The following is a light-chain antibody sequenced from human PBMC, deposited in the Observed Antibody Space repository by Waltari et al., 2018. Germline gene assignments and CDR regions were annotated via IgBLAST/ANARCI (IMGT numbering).Light chain of an antibody. Sequence: QSALTQPASVSGSPGQSITISCPGTRSAVGGYNYVSWYQQHPGKAPKLMIYDVSKRPSGVSNRFSGSKSGNTASLTISGLQAEDEADYYCCSYAGSSTWVFGGGTKLTVL. CDR3: CSYAGSSTWV. CDR2: DVS. V-gene: IGLV2-23*02. CDR1: RSAVGGYNY. J-gene: IGLJ3*02.